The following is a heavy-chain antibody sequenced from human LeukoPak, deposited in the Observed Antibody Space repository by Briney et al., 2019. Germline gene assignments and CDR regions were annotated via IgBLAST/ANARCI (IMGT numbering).Heavy chain of an antibody. Sequence: SGPTLVKPTQTLTLNCTFSGFSLTTSGVGVGWVRQPPGKAPEWLALIYWDDDKRYSPSLQSRLTIIKDTSKNQVVLTMTNMDPVDTATYYYGHSSGWYYFDHWGQGTLVTVSS. CDR3: GHSSGWYYFDH. V-gene: IGHV2-5*02. CDR2: IYWDDDK. J-gene: IGHJ4*02. D-gene: IGHD6-19*01. CDR1: GFSLTTSGVG.